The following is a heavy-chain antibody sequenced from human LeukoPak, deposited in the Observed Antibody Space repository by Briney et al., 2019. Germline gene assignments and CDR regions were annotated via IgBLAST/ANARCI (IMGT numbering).Heavy chain of an antibody. CDR2: IYYSGST. J-gene: IGHJ6*03. CDR3: ARVVKYYYYMDV. V-gene: IGHV4-39*07. CDR1: ARSISTSSYY. Sequence: SPTLSPTRTLAARSISTSSYYSGWIRQPPGKGLEWIGSIYYSGSTYYNPSLNSRVTISVDTSKKQFSLKLSSVTAADTAVYYCARVVKYYYYMDVWGKGTTVTVSS.